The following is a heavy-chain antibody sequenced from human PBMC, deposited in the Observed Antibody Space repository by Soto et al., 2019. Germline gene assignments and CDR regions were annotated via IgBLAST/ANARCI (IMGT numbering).Heavy chain of an antibody. CDR2: ISSSSSYI. D-gene: IGHD6-13*01. CDR3: ARGPYSSSWYDWFDP. V-gene: IGHV3-21*01. Sequence: GGSLRLSCAASGFTFSSYSMNWVRQAPGKGLEWVSSISSSSSYIYYADSVKGRFTISRDNAKNSLYLQMNSLRAEDTAVYYCARGPYSSSWYDWFDPWGQGTLVTVSS. J-gene: IGHJ5*02. CDR1: GFTFSSYS.